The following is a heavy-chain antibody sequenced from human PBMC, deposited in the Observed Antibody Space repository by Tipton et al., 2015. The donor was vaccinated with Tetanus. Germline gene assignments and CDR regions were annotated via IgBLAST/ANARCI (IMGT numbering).Heavy chain of an antibody. D-gene: IGHD4-17*01. Sequence: TLSLTCTVSGDSISRSGYFWGWIRQTPGQGLEWIGTIDNGGGTYYNPSLKSRLTISADTSKTQFSLTLTSVTAADTAIYYCVRDFGDARTDYWGQGILVTVSS. CDR2: IDNGGGT. J-gene: IGHJ4*02. V-gene: IGHV4-39*01. CDR1: GDSISRSGYF. CDR3: VRDFGDARTDY.